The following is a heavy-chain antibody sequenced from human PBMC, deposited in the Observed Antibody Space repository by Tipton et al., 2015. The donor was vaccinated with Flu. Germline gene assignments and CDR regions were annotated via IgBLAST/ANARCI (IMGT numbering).Heavy chain of an antibody. D-gene: IGHD2-2*01. CDR2: ISSSSSYI. J-gene: IGHJ6*02. Sequence: GSLRLSCAASGFTFSSYSMNWVRQAPGKGLEWVSSISSSSSYIYYADSVKGRFTISRDNAKNSLYLQMNSLRAEDTAVYYCARVRGCSSTSCPHDGVYYYYGMDVWGQGTTVTVSS. CDR3: ARVRGCSSTSCPHDGVYYYYGMDV. CDR1: GFTFSSYS. V-gene: IGHV3-21*01.